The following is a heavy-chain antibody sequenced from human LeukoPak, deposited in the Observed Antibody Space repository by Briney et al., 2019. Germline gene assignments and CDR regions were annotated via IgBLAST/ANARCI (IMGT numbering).Heavy chain of an antibody. Sequence: SETLSLTCTASGGSISSYYWGWIRQPPGKGLEWIGSIYYSGSTYYNPSLKSRVTVSVDTSKNQFSLKLSSVTAADTAVYYCARALTEYYYYYGMDVWGQGTTVTVSS. CDR2: IYYSGST. J-gene: IGHJ6*02. CDR3: ARALTEYYYYYGMDV. D-gene: IGHD4-11*01. V-gene: IGHV4-39*07. CDR1: GGSISSYY.